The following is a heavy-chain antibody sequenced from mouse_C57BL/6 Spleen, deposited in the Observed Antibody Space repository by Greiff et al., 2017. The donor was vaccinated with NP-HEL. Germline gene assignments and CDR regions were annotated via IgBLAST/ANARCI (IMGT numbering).Heavy chain of an antibody. Sequence: QVQLKQSGAELVKPGASVKISCKASGYAFSSYWMNWVKQRPGKGLEWIGQIYPGDGDTNYNGKFKGKATLTADKSSSTAYMQLSSLTSEDSAVYFCARLITTRYWYFDVWGTGTTVTVSS. CDR3: ARLITTRYWYFDV. D-gene: IGHD1-1*01. J-gene: IGHJ1*03. CDR1: GYAFSSYW. V-gene: IGHV1-80*01. CDR2: IYPGDGDT.